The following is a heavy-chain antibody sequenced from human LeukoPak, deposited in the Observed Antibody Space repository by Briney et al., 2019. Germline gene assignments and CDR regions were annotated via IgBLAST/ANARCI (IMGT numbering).Heavy chain of an antibody. CDR1: GFTFSSYG. CDR2: LSGTGGST. CDR3: ARDFWFDP. J-gene: IGHJ5*02. Sequence: GSLRLSCAASGFTFSSYGMSWVRQAPGKGLEWVSALSGTGGSTYYADSVKGRFTISRDNSKNTLYLQMNSLRAEDTAVYYCARDFWFDPWGQGTLVTVSS. V-gene: IGHV3-23*01.